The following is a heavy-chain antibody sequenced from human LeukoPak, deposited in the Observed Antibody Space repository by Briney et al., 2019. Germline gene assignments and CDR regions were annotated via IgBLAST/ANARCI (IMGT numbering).Heavy chain of an antibody. CDR1: GFTFSDYG. Sequence: GRSLRLSCAASGFTFSDYGMHWVRQAPGKGLEWVAVIWYDGSNKYYADSVKGRFTVSRDNSKNTLDLQMSSLRAEDTAIYYCAREQYDSDDALDFWGQGTLVTVSA. D-gene: IGHD3-16*01. CDR2: IWYDGSNK. CDR3: AREQYDSDDALDF. J-gene: IGHJ3*01. V-gene: IGHV3-33*01.